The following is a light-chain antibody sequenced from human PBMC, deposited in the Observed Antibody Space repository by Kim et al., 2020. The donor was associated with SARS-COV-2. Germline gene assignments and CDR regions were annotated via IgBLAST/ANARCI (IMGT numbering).Light chain of an antibody. J-gene: IGKJ4*01. V-gene: IGKV1-33*01. CDR3: QQYDYLPPLT. CDR1: QDIGSY. CDR2: DAS. Sequence: SVGDRLTCRCQASQDIGSYLNWYHQKPGKATKLLIFDASTLQTGVPSRFSGSGSGTHFSFTITNLQPEDVGTYYCQQYDYLPPLTFGGGTKVDIK.